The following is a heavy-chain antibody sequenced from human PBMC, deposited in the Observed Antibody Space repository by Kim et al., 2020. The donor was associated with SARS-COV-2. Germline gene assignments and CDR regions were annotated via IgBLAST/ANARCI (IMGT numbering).Heavy chain of an antibody. V-gene: IGHV1-18*01. Sequence: ASVKVSCKGSGYTFITYFITWVRQAPGQGLEWMGWISAYNGNTNYAQKFQGRVTLTTDTSTSTAYMELRSLRSDDTVVYYCARGRNFDSWGQGTLVTVSS. J-gene: IGHJ4*02. CDR3: ARGRNFDS. CDR2: ISAYNGNT. CDR1: GYTFITYF.